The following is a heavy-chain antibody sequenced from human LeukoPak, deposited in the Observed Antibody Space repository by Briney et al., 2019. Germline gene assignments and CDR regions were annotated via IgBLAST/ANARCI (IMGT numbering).Heavy chain of an antibody. CDR2: IYYSGTT. D-gene: IGHD2-2*02. J-gene: IGHJ5*02. V-gene: IGHV4-59*01. Sequence: SETLSLTCTVSGASIRSYFWSWIRQPPGKGLEWIGYIYYSGTTNHNPSLKSRVTISVDTSKNQFSLNLSSVTAADTAVYYCARVPYQLLYGFDPWGQGTLVTVSS. CDR3: ARVPYQLLYGFDP. CDR1: GASIRSYF.